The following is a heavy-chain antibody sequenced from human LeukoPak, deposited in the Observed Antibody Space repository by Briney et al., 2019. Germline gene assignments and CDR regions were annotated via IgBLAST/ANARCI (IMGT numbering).Heavy chain of an antibody. J-gene: IGHJ3*02. CDR3: ASNYYVTKAAFDI. CDR2: IYSGGST. D-gene: IGHD3-10*02. CDR1: RYPVSSNY. Sequence: GGSLRLSCAASRYPVSSNYMSWVRQAPGKGLEWVSVIYSGGSTYYADSVKGRFTISRDKSKNMLYLQMNSLRAEDTAVYYCASNYYVTKAAFDIWGQGTMVTVSS. V-gene: IGHV3-53*01.